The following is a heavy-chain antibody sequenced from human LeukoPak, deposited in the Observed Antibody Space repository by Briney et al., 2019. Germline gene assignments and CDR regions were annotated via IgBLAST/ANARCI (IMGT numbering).Heavy chain of an antibody. CDR1: GYTFTGYY. Sequence: ASVKVSCKASGYTFTGYYMHWVRQAPGQGLEWMGWISAYNGNTNYAQKLQGRVTMTTDTSTSTAYMELRSLRSDDTAVYYCARGHYYDSSGYYYRRNFYYYYGMDVWGQGTTVTVSS. J-gene: IGHJ6*02. D-gene: IGHD3-22*01. CDR2: ISAYNGNT. CDR3: ARGHYYDSSGYYYRRNFYYYYGMDV. V-gene: IGHV1-18*04.